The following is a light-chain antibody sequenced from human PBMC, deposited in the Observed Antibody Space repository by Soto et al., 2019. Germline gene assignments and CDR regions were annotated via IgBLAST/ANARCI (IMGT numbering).Light chain of an antibody. CDR2: DVT. CDR3: SSFTPVNTVVV. Sequence: QSALTQPASVSGFPGQSITISCTGSRSDVGGYNYVSWYQQHPAKAPKMIIYDVTSRPSGVSNRFSGSKSGNTASLTISGLPAEDEADYYCSSFTPVNTVVVFGRGTKLTVL. J-gene: IGLJ2*01. CDR1: RSDVGGYNY. V-gene: IGLV2-14*03.